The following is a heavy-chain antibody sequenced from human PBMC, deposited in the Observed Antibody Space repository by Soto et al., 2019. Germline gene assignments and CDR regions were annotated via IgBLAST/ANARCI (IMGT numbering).Heavy chain of an antibody. Sequence: NPSETLSLTCAVSGGSISSSNWWSWVRQPPGKGLEWIGEIYHSGSTNYNPSLKSRVTISVDKSKNQFSLKLSSVTAADTAVYYCARVYSGSYPWYFDYWGQGTLVTVSS. V-gene: IGHV4-4*02. J-gene: IGHJ4*02. CDR3: ARVYSGSYPWYFDY. D-gene: IGHD1-26*01. CDR2: IYHSGST. CDR1: GGSISSSNW.